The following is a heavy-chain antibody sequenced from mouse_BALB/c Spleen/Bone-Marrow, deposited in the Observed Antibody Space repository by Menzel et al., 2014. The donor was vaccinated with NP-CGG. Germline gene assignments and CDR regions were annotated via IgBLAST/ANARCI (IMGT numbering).Heavy chain of an antibody. CDR1: GYAFSIYW. Sequence: QVQLQQSVAELVRPGSSVKISCKASGYAFSIYWMNWVKQRPGQGLEWIGQIYPGDDDTDYNGKFKGKATLTADRSSSTAYMQLNSLTSEDSAVYFCARGGISIDYWGQGTTLTVSS. CDR3: ARGGISIDY. V-gene: IGHV1-80*01. J-gene: IGHJ2*01. CDR2: IYPGDDDT.